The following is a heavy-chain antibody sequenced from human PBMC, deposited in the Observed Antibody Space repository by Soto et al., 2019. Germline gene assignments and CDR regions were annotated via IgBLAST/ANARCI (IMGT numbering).Heavy chain of an antibody. CDR2: INTDGSNT. CDR3: AKDILWGQSDY. D-gene: IGHD2-15*01. Sequence: EVQLVESGGGLVQPGGSLRLSCAVSGFTFSRYWMHWFRQDPGNGLVWVSSINTDGSNTQYADSVWGRFTVSRDNAKNTVYLQMIRLRSKETAVYYWAKDILWGQSDYWGQGTLVVVSS. J-gene: IGHJ4*02. CDR1: GFTFSRYW. V-gene: IGHV3-74*03.